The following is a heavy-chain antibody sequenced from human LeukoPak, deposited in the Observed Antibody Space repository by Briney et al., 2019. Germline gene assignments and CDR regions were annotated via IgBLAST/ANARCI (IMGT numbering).Heavy chain of an antibody. V-gene: IGHV4-34*01. CDR1: GASFSGSY. D-gene: IGHD3-10*01. CDR3: ARAYYYGSGSYDY. J-gene: IGHJ4*02. CDR2: INHSGST. Sequence: PSHTLSLTCAVYGASFSGSYWSWIRHPPGKGLEWSGEINHSGSTNYNPSLKSRVTISVDTSKNQFSLKLSSVAAADTAVYYCARAYYYGSGSYDYWGQGTLVTVSS.